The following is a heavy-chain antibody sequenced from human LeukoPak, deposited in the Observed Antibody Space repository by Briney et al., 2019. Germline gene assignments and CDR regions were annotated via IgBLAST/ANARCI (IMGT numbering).Heavy chain of an antibody. CDR1: GFTVSSNH. CDR3: ARGRGGDPSWFQH. V-gene: IGHV3-11*01. CDR2: ISSSGSTI. D-gene: IGHD2-21*02. J-gene: IGHJ1*01. Sequence: GGSLRLSCAASGFTVSSNHMSWIRQAPGKGLEWVSYISSSGSTIYYADSVKGRFTISRDNAKNSLYLQMNSLRAEDTAVYYCARGRGGDPSWFQHWGQGTLVTVSS.